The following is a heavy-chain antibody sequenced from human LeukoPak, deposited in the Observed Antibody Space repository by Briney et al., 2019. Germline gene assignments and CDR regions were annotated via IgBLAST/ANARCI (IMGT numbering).Heavy chain of an antibody. J-gene: IGHJ6*03. CDR2: ITSSGAYI. CDR3: ARDPYSGNYGNYYYYYMDV. V-gene: IGHV3-21*01. D-gene: IGHD1-26*01. Sequence: TGGSLRLSCAASGFTFSGSAMYWVRQASGKALEWVSSITSSGAYIFYADSVRGRFTISRDNAKDSLYLQMNSLGPEDTAVYYCARDPYSGNYGNYYYYYMDVWGKGTTVTISS. CDR1: GFTFSGSA.